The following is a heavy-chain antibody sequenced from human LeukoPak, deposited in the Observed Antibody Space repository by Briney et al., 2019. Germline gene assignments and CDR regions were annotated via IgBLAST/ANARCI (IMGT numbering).Heavy chain of an antibody. CDR1: GGSISSYY. J-gene: IGHJ4*02. Sequence: SETLSLTSTVSGGSISSYYWSWIPQRAGKGLQCNGRIYTSGNTNYNPSLKSRVTMSVDTSKNQFSLKLSSVTAADTAVYYCARDRGDYGGPDYWGQGTLVTVSS. CDR2: IYTSGNT. CDR3: ARDRGDYGGPDY. D-gene: IGHD4-23*01. V-gene: IGHV4-4*07.